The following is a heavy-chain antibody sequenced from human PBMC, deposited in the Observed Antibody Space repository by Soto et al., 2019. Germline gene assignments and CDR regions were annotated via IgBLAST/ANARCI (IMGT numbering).Heavy chain of an antibody. CDR3: ARPLWRDDYNWGYFDL. CDR2: ISYDGSNK. CDR1: GFTFSSYA. V-gene: IGHV3-30-3*01. D-gene: IGHD1-20*01. Sequence: QGQLVESGGRVVQPGRSLRLSCAASGFTFSSYAMHWVRQAPGKGLEWVAVISYDGSNKYYADSVKGRLTISRDNSKNTLYLQMNSLRTEDTAVYYCARPLWRDDYNWGYFDLWGRGTLVTVSS. J-gene: IGHJ2*01.